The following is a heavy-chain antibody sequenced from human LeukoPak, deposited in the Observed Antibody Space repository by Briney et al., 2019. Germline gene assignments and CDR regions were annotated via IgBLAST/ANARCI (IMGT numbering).Heavy chain of an antibody. D-gene: IGHD6-19*01. V-gene: IGHV3-23*01. CDR2: ISGSGGST. Sequence: PGGSLRLSCAASGFTFSSYAMSWVRQAPGKGLEWVSTISGSGGSTYYADSVKGRFTMSRDNAKNTLYLQMNSLRAEDTAVYYCARAWSIAVAGTDAFDIWGQGTMVTVSS. J-gene: IGHJ3*02. CDR3: ARAWSIAVAGTDAFDI. CDR1: GFTFSSYA.